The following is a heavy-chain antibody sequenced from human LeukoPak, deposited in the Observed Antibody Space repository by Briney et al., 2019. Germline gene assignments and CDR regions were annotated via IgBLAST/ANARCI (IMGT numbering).Heavy chain of an antibody. J-gene: IGHJ6*02. Sequence: GSSAKVSCKASGGTFSSYAISWVRQAPGQGLEWMGRIIPILGIANYAQKFQGRVTITADKSTSTAYMELSSLRSEDTAVYYCAGYSLTGSYYYYGMDVWGQGTTVTVSS. D-gene: IGHD3-16*02. CDR1: GGTFSSYA. V-gene: IGHV1-69*04. CDR2: IIPILGIA. CDR3: AGYSLTGSYYYYGMDV.